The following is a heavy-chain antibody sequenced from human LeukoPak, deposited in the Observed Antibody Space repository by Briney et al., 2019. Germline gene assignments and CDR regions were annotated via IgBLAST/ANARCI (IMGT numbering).Heavy chain of an antibody. CDR3: ARHDPRWYRIFDY. V-gene: IGHV4-39*01. CDR1: GGSISSSSYY. Sequence: PSETLSLTCTVSGGSISSSSYYWGWIRQPPGKGLEWIGSIYYSGSTYYNPSLKSRVTISVDTSKNQFTLKLSSVTAADTAVYYCARHDPRWYRIFDYWGQGALVTVSS. J-gene: IGHJ4*02. CDR2: IYYSGST. D-gene: IGHD4-23*01.